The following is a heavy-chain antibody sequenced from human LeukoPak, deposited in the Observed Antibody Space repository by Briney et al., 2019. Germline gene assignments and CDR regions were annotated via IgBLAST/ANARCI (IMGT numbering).Heavy chain of an antibody. J-gene: IGHJ4*02. CDR2: ISNSSSYI. CDR3: ARGYCTNGVCYHFDY. Sequence: NSGGSLRLSCAASGFTFSSYSMNWVRQAPGKGLEWVSSISNSSSYIYYADSVKGRFTISRDNAKNSLYLQMNSLRAEDTAVYYCARGYCTNGVCYHFDYWGQGTLVTVSS. D-gene: IGHD2-8*01. CDR1: GFTFSSYS. V-gene: IGHV3-21*01.